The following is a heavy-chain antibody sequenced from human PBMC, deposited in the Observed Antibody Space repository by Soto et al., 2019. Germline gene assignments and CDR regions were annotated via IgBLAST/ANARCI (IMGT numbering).Heavy chain of an antibody. CDR2: ITRYSDYV. D-gene: IGHD2-2*02. CDR1: GFTFSDFS. V-gene: IGHV3-21*01. J-gene: IGHJ4*02. CDR3: ARASCSSTACYIPDYFDY. Sequence: PGVSLSLSCTASGFTFSDFSVVWVRQGPQKGLEWVASITRYSDYVYYAESVEGRFTISRDNAKNTLFLHMDDLRAEDTAMYFCARASCSSTACYIPDYFDYWGQGTMVTVSS.